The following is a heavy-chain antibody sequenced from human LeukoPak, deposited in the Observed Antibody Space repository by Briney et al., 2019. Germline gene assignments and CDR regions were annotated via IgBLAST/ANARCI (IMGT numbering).Heavy chain of an antibody. CDR1: GYAFTSYG. J-gene: IGHJ4*02. CDR3: AREFSYYYDSNGPPFWDY. Sequence: VASVKVSCKASGYAFTSYGISWVRQAPGQGLEWMGWISAYNGNTNYAQKLQGRVTMTTDTSTSTAYMELRSLRSDDTAVYYCAREFSYYYDSNGPPFWDYWGQGTLVTVSS. D-gene: IGHD3-22*01. CDR2: ISAYNGNT. V-gene: IGHV1-18*01.